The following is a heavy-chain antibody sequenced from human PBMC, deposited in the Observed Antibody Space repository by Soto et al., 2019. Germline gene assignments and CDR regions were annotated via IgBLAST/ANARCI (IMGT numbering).Heavy chain of an antibody. CDR1: GFAFRTYA. V-gene: IGHV3-30*04. Sequence: GGSLRLSCAASGFAFRTYAMHWVRQAPGKGLEWVAVISFDGRNEYYADSVRGRFTISRDNSKNTLYLQMNSLRADDTAVYYCARTLFSGAPRPYYYYGMDVWGQGTTVTVSS. D-gene: IGHD1-26*01. CDR3: ARTLFSGAPRPYYYYGMDV. CDR2: ISFDGRNE. J-gene: IGHJ6*02.